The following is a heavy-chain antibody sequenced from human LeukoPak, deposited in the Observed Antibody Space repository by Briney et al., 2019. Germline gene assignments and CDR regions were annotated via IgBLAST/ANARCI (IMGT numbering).Heavy chain of an antibody. V-gene: IGHV4-59*01. D-gene: IGHD3-3*01. CDR2: IYYSGST. CDR1: GGSISSYY. CDR3: ARVSGFWSGYPNWFDP. Sequence: SETLSLTCTVSGGSISSYYWSWIRQPPGKGLEWIGYIYYSGSTNYNPSLKSRVTISVDTSKNQFSLKLSSVTASDTAVYYCARVSGFWSGYPNWFDPWGQGTLVTVSS. J-gene: IGHJ5*02.